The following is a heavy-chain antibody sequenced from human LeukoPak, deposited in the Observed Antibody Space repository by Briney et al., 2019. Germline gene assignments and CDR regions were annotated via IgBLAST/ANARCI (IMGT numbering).Heavy chain of an antibody. V-gene: IGHV3-15*01. Sequence: PRGSLRPSCAASGFTFSNAWMSWVRQAPGKGLEWVGRIKSKTDGGTTDYAAPVKGRFTISRDDSKNTLYLQMNSLKTEDTAVYYCTTSLIAAAIDYWGQGTLVSVSS. CDR3: TTSLIAAAIDY. CDR2: IKSKTDGGTT. CDR1: GFTFSNAW. D-gene: IGHD6-13*01. J-gene: IGHJ4*02.